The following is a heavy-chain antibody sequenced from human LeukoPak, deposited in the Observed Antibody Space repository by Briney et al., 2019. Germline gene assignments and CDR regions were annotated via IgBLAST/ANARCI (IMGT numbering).Heavy chain of an antibody. CDR2: ISWNSGSI. Sequence: PGGSLRLSCAASGFTFDDYAMHWVRQAPGKGLEWVSGISWNSGSIGYADSVKGRFTISRDNAKNSLYPQMNSLRAEDTALYYCAKDSLPGYDILTGWYYFDYWGQGTLVTVSS. V-gene: IGHV3-9*01. CDR1: GFTFDDYA. D-gene: IGHD3-9*01. CDR3: AKDSLPGYDILTGWYYFDY. J-gene: IGHJ4*02.